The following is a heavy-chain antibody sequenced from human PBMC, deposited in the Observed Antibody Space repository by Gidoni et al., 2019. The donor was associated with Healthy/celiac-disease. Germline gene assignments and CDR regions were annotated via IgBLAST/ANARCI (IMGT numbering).Heavy chain of an antibody. D-gene: IGHD2-15*01. V-gene: IGHV3-48*02. CDR3: ARDPGSNPPYYYYYGMDV. CDR1: GFTFSSYR. Sequence: EVQLVESGGGLVQPGGSLRLSCAASGFTFSSYRMQWVRQAPGKGLEWVSYISSSSSTIYYADSVKGRFTISRDNAKNSLYLQMNSLRDEDTAVYYCARDPGSNPPYYYYYGMDVWGQGTTVTVSS. J-gene: IGHJ6*02. CDR2: ISSSSSTI.